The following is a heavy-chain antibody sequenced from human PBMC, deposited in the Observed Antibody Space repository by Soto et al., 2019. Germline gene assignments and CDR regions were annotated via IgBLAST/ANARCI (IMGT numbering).Heavy chain of an antibody. D-gene: IGHD6-6*01. J-gene: IGHJ4*02. V-gene: IGHV1-69*01. Sequence: QVQLEQSGAEVKKPGSSVKVSCKASGGTFSSYAISWVRQAPGQGLEWMGGIIPIFGTANYAQKIQGRATITAGESTRTANMELSSLRSEDTAVYYYASATWIGAPSDYWGQGPLVTVSS. CDR1: GGTFSSYA. CDR2: IIPIFGTA. CDR3: ASATWIGAPSDY.